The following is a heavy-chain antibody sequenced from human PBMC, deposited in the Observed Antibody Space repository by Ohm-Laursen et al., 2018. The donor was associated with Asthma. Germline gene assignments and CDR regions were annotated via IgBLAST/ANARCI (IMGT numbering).Heavy chain of an antibody. CDR3: ATYGQHFPTWFDP. Sequence: SSVKVSCKASGYTFTSYYMHWVRQAPGQGLEWMGIINPSGGSTSYAQKFQGRVTMTRDTSTSTAYMELRSLRSEDTAVYYCATYGQHFPTWFDPWGQGTLVTVSS. V-gene: IGHV1-46*01. D-gene: IGHD3-10*01. CDR2: INPSGGST. J-gene: IGHJ5*02. CDR1: GYTFTSYY.